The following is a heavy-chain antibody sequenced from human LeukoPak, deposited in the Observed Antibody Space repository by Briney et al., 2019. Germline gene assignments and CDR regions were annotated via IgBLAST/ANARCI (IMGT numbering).Heavy chain of an antibody. J-gene: IGHJ3*02. CDR3: AKEIYCSGGSCYSDAFDI. Sequence: GGSLRLSCAASGFTFRSYAVSWVRQAPGKGLEWVSAISGSGGSTYYADSVKGRFTISRDNSKNTLYLQMNSLRAEDTAVYYCAKEIYCSGGSCYSDAFDIWGQGTMVTVSS. CDR2: ISGSGGST. V-gene: IGHV3-23*01. D-gene: IGHD2-15*01. CDR1: GFTFRSYA.